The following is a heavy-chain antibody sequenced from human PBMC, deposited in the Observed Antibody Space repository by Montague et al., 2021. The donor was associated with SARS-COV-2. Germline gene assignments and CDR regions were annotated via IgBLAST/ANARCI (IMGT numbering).Heavy chain of an antibody. CDR2: IKDSGIT. CDR3: ARGVPGY. J-gene: IGHJ1*01. CDR1: GGSFSGYD. Sequence: SETLSLTCAVCGGSFSGYDWSWVRQSPRKGLEWIGNIKDSGITNYNPSLKTRVTISIDTSKNQFSLKLTSVTAADTATYYCARGVPGYWGQGSLVTVSS. V-gene: IGHV4-34*01. D-gene: IGHD3-10*01.